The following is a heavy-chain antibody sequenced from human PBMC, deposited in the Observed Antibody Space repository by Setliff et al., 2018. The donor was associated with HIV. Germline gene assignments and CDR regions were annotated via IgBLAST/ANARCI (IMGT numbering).Heavy chain of an antibody. V-gene: IGHV4-59*01. D-gene: IGHD5-12*01. CDR1: DGSFSSDY. J-gene: IGHJ3*02. CDR3: ARAEMATIVAFDI. CDR2: IYYSGST. Sequence: SETLSLTCTVSDGSFSSDYWTWIRQTPGKGLEWIGYIYYSGSTKYNPSLTSRVTISGDTSKNHFSRKLTSVTAADTAVYYWARAEMATIVAFDIWGQGTRGT.